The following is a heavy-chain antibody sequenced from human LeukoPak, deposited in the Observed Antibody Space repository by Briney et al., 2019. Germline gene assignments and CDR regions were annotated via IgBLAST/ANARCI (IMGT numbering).Heavy chain of an antibody. D-gene: IGHD4-23*01. CDR1: GFTFSSYS. J-gene: IGHJ5*02. CDR3: ARDYGGNSGWFDP. V-gene: IGHV3-21*01. CDR2: ISSSSSYI. Sequence: GGSLRLSCAASGFTFSSYSMNWVRQAPGKGLEWVSSISSSSSYIYHADSVKGRFTISRDNAKNSLYLQMNSLRAEDTAVYYCARDYGGNSGWFDPWGQGTLVTVSS.